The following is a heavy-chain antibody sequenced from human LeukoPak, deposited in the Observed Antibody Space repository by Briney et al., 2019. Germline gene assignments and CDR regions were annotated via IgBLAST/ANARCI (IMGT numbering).Heavy chain of an antibody. J-gene: IGHJ5*02. CDR1: GYTFTGYY. V-gene: IGHV1-2*02. CDR3: ASGLFPQNWFDP. CDR2: INPNSGGT. D-gene: IGHD2/OR15-2a*01. Sequence: ASVKVSCKASGYTFTGYYMHWVRQAPGRGLEWMGWINPNSGGTNYAQKFQGRVTMTRDTSISTAYMELSRLRSDDPAVYYCASGLFPQNWFDPWGQGTLVTVSS.